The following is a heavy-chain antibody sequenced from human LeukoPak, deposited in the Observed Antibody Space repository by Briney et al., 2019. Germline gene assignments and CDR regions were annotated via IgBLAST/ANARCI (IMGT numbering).Heavy chain of an antibody. Sequence: AESLNISCQASGYTFTDYWIGWVRQLPRKRLEWMGIIYPGDSDTSYSPSFQGHTTISADKTITTSYLQWSSLKASDTAMYYRARPRILAARPRDPGWFDPWGQGTLVTVSS. J-gene: IGHJ5*02. CDR1: GYTFTDYW. V-gene: IGHV5-51*01. CDR3: ARPRILAARPRDPGWFDP. CDR2: IYPGDSDT. D-gene: IGHD6-6*01.